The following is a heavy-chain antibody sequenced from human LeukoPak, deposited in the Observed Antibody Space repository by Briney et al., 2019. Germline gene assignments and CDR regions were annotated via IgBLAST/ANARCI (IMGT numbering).Heavy chain of an antibody. D-gene: IGHD3-22*01. V-gene: IGHV4-59*12. J-gene: IGHJ4*02. CDR2: IYYSGST. Sequence: SETLSLTCTVSGGSISSYYWSWIRQPPGKGLEWIGYIYYSGSTNYNPSLKSRVTISVDTSKNQFSLKLSSVTAADTAVYYCARSRYYYDSSGYYVWDYFDYWGQGTLVTVSS. CDR1: GGSISSYY. CDR3: ARSRYYYDSSGYYVWDYFDY.